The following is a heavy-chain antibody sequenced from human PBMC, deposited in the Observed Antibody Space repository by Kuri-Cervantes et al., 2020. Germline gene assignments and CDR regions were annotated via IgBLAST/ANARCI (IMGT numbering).Heavy chain of an antibody. CDR3: ARGWHPHDGYSSAGFNY. CDR2: INPSGGST. V-gene: IGHV1-46*01. Sequence: ASVKVSCKASGYTFTSYYILWVRQAPGQGLEWMGIINPSGGSTTYAQKFQGRVTMTRDTSTSTVYMELSSLRSDDTAVYYCARGWHPHDGYSSAGFNYWGQGTLVTVSS. CDR1: GYTFTSYY. D-gene: IGHD6-19*01. J-gene: IGHJ4*02.